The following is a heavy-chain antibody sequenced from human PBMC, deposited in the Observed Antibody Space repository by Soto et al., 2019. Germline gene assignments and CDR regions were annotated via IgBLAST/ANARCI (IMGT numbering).Heavy chain of an antibody. V-gene: IGHV4-39*01. CDR3: AVGAGGYRYWYFDL. Sequence: QLQLQESGPGLVKPSETLSLTCTVSGGSISSSSYYWGWIRQPPGKGLEWIGSIYYSGSTYYNPSLKSRVTISVDTSKNQFSLKLSSVTAADTAVYYCAVGAGGYRYWYFDLWGRGTLVTVSS. J-gene: IGHJ2*01. D-gene: IGHD3-22*01. CDR1: GGSISSSSYY. CDR2: IYYSGST.